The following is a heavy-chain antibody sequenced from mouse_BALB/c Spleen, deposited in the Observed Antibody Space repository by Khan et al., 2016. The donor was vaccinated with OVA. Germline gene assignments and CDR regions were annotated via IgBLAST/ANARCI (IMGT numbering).Heavy chain of an antibody. CDR1: GFSLSNYG. Sequence: VQLQESGPGLVAPSQTLSITCTVSGFSLSNYGVHWVRQPPGKGLEWRGVIWAGGSTNHNSALMSRLSISKDDSKGQVFLKMNSLQTDDTAMSYCARAFYNGAWFSYWGQGTLVTVSA. D-gene: IGHD1-3*01. J-gene: IGHJ3*01. V-gene: IGHV2-9*02. CDR3: ARAFYNGAWFSY. CDR2: IWAGGST.